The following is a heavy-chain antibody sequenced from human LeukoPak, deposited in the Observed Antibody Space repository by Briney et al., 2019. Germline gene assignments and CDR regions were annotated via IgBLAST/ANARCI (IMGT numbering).Heavy chain of an antibody. CDR3: ARDGENRLEGFVH. CDR2: IIPVFDSP. J-gene: IGHJ5*02. CDR1: GGSFSKYG. Sequence: ASVTVSCKASGGSFSKYGISWVRQAPGQGLEWLGMIIPVFDSPDYAQNFQGRFIITADEVTSTVYLELKSLKFEDTAVYYCARDGENRLEGFVHWGQGTLVSVSS. D-gene: IGHD3-10*01. V-gene: IGHV1-69*15.